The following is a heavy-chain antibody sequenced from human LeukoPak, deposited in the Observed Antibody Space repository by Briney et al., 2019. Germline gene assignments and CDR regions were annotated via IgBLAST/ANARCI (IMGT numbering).Heavy chain of an antibody. Sequence: GGSLRLSCAASGFTFSTHAMAWVRQAPGKGLDWVSAISGDGGTTYYADSVKGRFTISGDNSKNTLYLQMNSLRAEDTAVYYCANQYPGWGQGTLVTVSS. CDR3: ANQYPG. J-gene: IGHJ4*02. CDR2: ISGDGGTT. V-gene: IGHV3-23*01. D-gene: IGHD4-11*01. CDR1: GFTFSTHA.